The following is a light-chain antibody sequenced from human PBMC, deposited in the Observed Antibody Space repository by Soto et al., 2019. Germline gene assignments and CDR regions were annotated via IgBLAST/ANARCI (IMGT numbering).Light chain of an antibody. CDR2: EGS. CDR3: CSYACSSTFYV. Sequence: QSALTQPASVSGSPGQSITISCTGTSSDVGSYNLVSWYQQHPGKAPKLMIYEGSKRPSGVSNRFSGSKSGNTASLTISGLQAEDEADYYCCSYACSSTFYVFGNGTKLTVL. V-gene: IGLV2-23*01. J-gene: IGLJ1*01. CDR1: SSDVGSYNL.